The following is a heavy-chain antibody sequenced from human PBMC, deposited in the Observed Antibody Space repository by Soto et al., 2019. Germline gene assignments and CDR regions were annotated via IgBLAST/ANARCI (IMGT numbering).Heavy chain of an antibody. V-gene: IGHV3-33*01. D-gene: IGHD6-25*01. J-gene: IGHJ3*02. CDR3: ARVAMRHDAFDI. CDR1: GFTFSSYG. CDR2: IWYDGSNK. Sequence: LRLSCAASGFTFSSYGMHWVRQAPGKGLEWVAVIWYDGSNKYYADSVKGRFTISRDNSKNTLYLQMNSLRAEDTAVYYCARVAMRHDAFDIWGQGXMVTVSS.